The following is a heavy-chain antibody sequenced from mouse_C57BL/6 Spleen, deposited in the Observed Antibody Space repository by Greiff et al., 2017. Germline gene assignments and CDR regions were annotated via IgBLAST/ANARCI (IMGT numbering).Heavy chain of an antibody. J-gene: IGHJ1*03. Sequence: EVQRVESGEGLVKPGGSLKLSCAASGFTFSSYAMSWVRQTPEKRLEWVAYISSGGDYIYYADTVKGRFTISRDNARNTLYLQMSSLKSEDTAMYYCTRDDTTVVAPYWYFDVWGTGTTVTVSS. CDR2: ISSGGDYI. D-gene: IGHD1-1*01. CDR3: TRDDTTVVAPYWYFDV. CDR1: GFTFSSYA. V-gene: IGHV5-9-1*02.